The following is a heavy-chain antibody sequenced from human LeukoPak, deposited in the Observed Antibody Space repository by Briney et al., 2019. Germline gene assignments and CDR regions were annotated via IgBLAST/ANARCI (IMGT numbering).Heavy chain of an antibody. J-gene: IGHJ4*02. CDR3: ARESAAGRTRGDGFFDY. V-gene: IGHV3-21*01. Sequence: TAGGSLRLSCAAFGFTFSSYSLNWVRQAPGKGLEWVSSISRSSSYIFYADSVKGRFTTSRDNAKKSLYLQMNSLRAEDTAVYYCARESAAGRTRGDGFFDYWGQGTLVTVSS. D-gene: IGHD6-13*01. CDR1: GFTFSSYS. CDR2: ISRSSSYI.